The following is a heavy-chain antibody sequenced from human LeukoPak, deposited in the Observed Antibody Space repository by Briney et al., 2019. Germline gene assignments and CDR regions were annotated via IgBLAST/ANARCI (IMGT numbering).Heavy chain of an antibody. J-gene: IGHJ4*02. CDR2: INHSGST. CDR3: ARGRGDMVRGVFDY. D-gene: IGHD3-10*01. CDR1: GGSFSGYY. Sequence: SETLSLTCAVYGGSFSGYYWSWIRQPPGKGLEWIGEINHSGSTNYNPSLKSRVTISVDTSKNQFSLKLSSVTAADTAVYYCARGRGDMVRGVFDYWGQGTLVTVSS. V-gene: IGHV4-34*01.